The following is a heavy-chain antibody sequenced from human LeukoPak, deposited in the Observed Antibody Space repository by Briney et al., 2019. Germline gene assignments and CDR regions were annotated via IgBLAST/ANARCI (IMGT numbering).Heavy chain of an antibody. J-gene: IGHJ3*01. CDR1: GFTFDDYA. D-gene: IGHD1-26*01. CDR3: AKDTGFLSGSSP. V-gene: IGHV3-43*02. CDR2: ISGDGGST. Sequence: GGSLRLSCAASGFTFDDYAMHWVRHAPGKGLEWVSLISGDGGSTYYADSVKGRFTISRDNSKNSLYLLMNSLRTEDTALYYCAKDTGFLSGSSPWGQGTMVTVSS.